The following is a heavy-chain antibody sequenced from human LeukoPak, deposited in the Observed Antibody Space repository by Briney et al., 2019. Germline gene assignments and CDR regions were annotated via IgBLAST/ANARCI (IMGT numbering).Heavy chain of an antibody. CDR3: ARDPSNTSGRYVYFDF. Sequence: ASVKVSCKVSGYTLTELSMYWVRQAPGQGLEWMGWISAYNGDTHYAQKFQGRVTMTTDTSTSTAYMELRSLRSDDTAVYYCARDPSNTSGRYVYFDFWGQGTLVTVSS. CDR2: ISAYNGDT. D-gene: IGHD6-19*01. J-gene: IGHJ4*02. CDR1: GYTLTELS. V-gene: IGHV1-18*01.